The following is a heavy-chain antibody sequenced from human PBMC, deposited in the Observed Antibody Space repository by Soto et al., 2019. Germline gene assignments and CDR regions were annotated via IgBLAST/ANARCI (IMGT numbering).Heavy chain of an antibody. V-gene: IGHV1-58*01. Sequence: ASVKVSCKASGFTFISSAVQWVRQARGQRLEWIGWIVVGSGNTNYAQKFQERVTITRDMSTSTAYMELSSLRSEDTAVYYCAAYKIVGATDAFDYWGQGTLVTVSS. CDR3: AAYKIVGATDAFDY. J-gene: IGHJ4*02. CDR1: GFTFISSA. D-gene: IGHD1-26*01. CDR2: IVVGSGNT.